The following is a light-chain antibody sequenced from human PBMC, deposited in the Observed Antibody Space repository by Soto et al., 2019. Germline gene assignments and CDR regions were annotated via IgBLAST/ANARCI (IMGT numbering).Light chain of an antibody. J-gene: IGKJ4*01. CDR1: QSVISDF. V-gene: IGKV3-20*01. CDR3: QQYGSSPRA. Sequence: EIVLTQSPGTLSLSPGEMASLSCRASQSVISDFLAWYQQKRGQPPRLLIYDASKRATGIPARFSGGGSGTAFTLTISRVEPEDSAVYYCQQYGSSPRAFGGGTKVEI. CDR2: DAS.